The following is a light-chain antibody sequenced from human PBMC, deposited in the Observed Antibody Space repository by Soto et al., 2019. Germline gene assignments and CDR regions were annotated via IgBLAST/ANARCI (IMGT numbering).Light chain of an antibody. CDR3: CSYAGSYIPYV. Sequence: VLTQPRSVSGSPGQSVTISCTGTSSDVGGYNYVSWYQQHPGKAPKLMIYDVSKRPSGVPDRFSGSKSGNTASLTISGLQAEDEADYYCCSYAGSYIPYVFGTGTKVTVL. J-gene: IGLJ1*01. CDR1: SSDVGGYNY. V-gene: IGLV2-11*01. CDR2: DVS.